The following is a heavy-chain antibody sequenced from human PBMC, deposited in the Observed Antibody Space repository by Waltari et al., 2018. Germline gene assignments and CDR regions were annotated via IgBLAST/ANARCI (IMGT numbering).Heavy chain of an antibody. Sequence: QLQLQQWGAGLLKHSETLSLTCDVYVASFREYYWSGIRQPPGKGLEWIGEIHHSGNTNYNPSLKSRVIVSIDTSKDQFSLKLTSVTAADTAVYYCARLVVVRSAVGAYYFDYWGQGTLVTVSS. J-gene: IGHJ4*02. CDR1: VASFREYY. D-gene: IGHD2-15*01. CDR2: IHHSGNT. CDR3: ARLVVVRSAVGAYYFDY. V-gene: IGHV4-34*02.